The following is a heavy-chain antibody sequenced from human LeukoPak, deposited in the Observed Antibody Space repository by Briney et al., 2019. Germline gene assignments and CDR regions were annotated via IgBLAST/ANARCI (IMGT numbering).Heavy chain of an antibody. D-gene: IGHD2-21*01. CDR1: GYSISSGYY. CDR3: AREGPFRIANWFDP. CDR2: IYHSGST. V-gene: IGHV4-38-2*02. Sequence: SETLSLTCTVSGYSISSGYYWGWIRQPPGKGLEWMGTIYHSGSTYYNPSLKSRVTISVDTSKNQFSLKLSSVTAADTAVYYCAREGPFRIANWFDPWGQGNLITVSS. J-gene: IGHJ5*02.